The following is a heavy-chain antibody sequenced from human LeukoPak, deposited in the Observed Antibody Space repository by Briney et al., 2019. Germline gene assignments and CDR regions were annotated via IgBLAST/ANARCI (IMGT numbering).Heavy chain of an antibody. J-gene: IGHJ6*03. Sequence: GGSLRLSCAASGFTFSSYSMNWVRQAPGKGLEWVSSISSSSSYIYYADSVKGRFTISRDNAKNSLYLQMNSLRAEDTAVYYCARCPYDSRGQDFYYYYMDVWGKGTTVTVSS. D-gene: IGHD3-22*01. CDR3: ARCPYDSRGQDFYYYYMDV. CDR2: ISSSSSYI. V-gene: IGHV3-21*04. CDR1: GFTFSSYS.